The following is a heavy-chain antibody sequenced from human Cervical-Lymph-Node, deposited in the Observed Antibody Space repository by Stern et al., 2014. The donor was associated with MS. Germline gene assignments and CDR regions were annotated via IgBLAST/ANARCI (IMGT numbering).Heavy chain of an antibody. Sequence: VQLVESGAEVKKPVSSVKVSCQASGGSFINNVISWVRQAPGQGLEWMGGTIPIFGTALYAQKFRGRVTITADEPTRTGSLDMISLSAYDTAVDFLARAASTTSSYNFCGPGTLVTVSS. CDR2: TIPIFGTA. CDR1: GGSFINNV. V-gene: IGHV1-69*01. J-gene: IGHJ4*02. D-gene: IGHD3-10*01. CDR3: ARAASTTSSYNF.